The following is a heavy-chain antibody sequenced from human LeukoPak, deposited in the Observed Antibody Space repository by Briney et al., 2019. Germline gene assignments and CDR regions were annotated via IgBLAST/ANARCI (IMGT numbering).Heavy chain of an antibody. D-gene: IGHD6-13*01. CDR2: IYYSGST. CDR3: AREGDSSSWST. Sequence: SETLSLTCTVSGGSISSYYWSWNRQPPGKGLEWIGYIYYSGSTNYNPSLKSRVTISVDTSKNQFSLKLSSVTAADTAVYYCAREGDSSSWSTWGQGTLVTVSS. J-gene: IGHJ5*02. CDR1: GGSISSYY. V-gene: IGHV4-59*01.